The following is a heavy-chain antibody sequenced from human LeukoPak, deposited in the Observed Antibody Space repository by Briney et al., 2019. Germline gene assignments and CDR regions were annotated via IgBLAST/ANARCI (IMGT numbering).Heavy chain of an antibody. CDR2: INPNSGGT. D-gene: IGHD3-3*01. J-gene: IGHJ4*02. Sequence: ASVKVSCKASGYIFTDYYMHWVRQAPGQELGWMGRINPNSGGTNYAQKFQGRVTMTRDTSISTAYMELSRLRSDDTAVYYCARDSAYDFWSGDPDYWGQGTLVTVSS. V-gene: IGHV1-2*06. CDR3: ARDSAYDFWSGDPDY. CDR1: GYIFTDYY.